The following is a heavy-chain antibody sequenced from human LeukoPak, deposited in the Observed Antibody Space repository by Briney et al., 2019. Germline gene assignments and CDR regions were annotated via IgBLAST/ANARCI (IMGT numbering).Heavy chain of an antibody. CDR3: ARAPSEIGGYYPEYFRH. CDR2: IKSDGST. CDR1: GFTFSSYS. J-gene: IGHJ1*01. D-gene: IGHD3-22*01. Sequence: GGSLRLSCAASGFTFSSYSMNWVRQAPGKGLVWVSRIKSDGSTNYADSVKGRFTISRDNAKNTVSLQMNSLRPEDTGVYYCARAPSEIGGYYPEYFRHWGQGTLVTVSS. V-gene: IGHV3-74*01.